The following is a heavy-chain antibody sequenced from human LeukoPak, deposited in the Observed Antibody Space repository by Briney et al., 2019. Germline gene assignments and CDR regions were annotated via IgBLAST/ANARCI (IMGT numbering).Heavy chain of an antibody. CDR2: IIPIFGTA. V-gene: IGHV1-69*13. J-gene: IGHJ1*01. CDR1: GGTFSSYA. Sequence: SVKVSCKASGGTFSSYAISWVRQAPGQGLEWMGGIIPIFGTANYAQKFQGRVTITADESTSTAYMELSSLRSEDTAVYYCAGDPYYCSGGSCYVAEYFQHWGQGTLVTVSS. CDR3: AGDPYYCSGGSCYVAEYFQH. D-gene: IGHD2-15*01.